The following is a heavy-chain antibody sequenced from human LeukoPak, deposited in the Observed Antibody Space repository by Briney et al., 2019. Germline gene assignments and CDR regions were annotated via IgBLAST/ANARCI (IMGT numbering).Heavy chain of an antibody. CDR3: ARDKIAVRPGWFDP. J-gene: IGHJ5*02. CDR1: GFTFSSYG. D-gene: IGHD6-6*01. CDR2: IRYDGSIK. V-gene: IGHV3-30*02. Sequence: PGGSLRLSCAASGFTFSSYGMQWVRQAPGKGLELVSFIRYDGSIKYYVDSVKGRFTISRDNSKNTLYLQMNSLRTEDTAVYYCARDKIAVRPGWFDPWGQGTLVTVSS.